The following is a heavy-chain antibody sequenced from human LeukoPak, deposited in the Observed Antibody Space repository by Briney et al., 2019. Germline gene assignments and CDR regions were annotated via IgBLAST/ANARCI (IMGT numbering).Heavy chain of an antibody. CDR2: INTDGSVT. CDR3: AKDYNYGQTDS. CDR1: GFPFSAYW. Sequence: SGGSLRLSCAASGFPFSAYWMHWVRQAPGKGLVWVSTINTDGSVTTHADSVQGRFTISRDNAENTLLLQRNSLRGEDTAVYYCAKDYNYGQTDSWGQGTLVTVSS. V-gene: IGHV3-74*03. D-gene: IGHD5-18*01. J-gene: IGHJ4*02.